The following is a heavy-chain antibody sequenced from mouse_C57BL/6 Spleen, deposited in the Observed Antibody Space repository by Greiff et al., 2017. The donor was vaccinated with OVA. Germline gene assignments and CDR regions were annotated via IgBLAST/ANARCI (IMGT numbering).Heavy chain of an antibody. CDR3: TSPVYGAWFAY. V-gene: IGHV1-15*01. CDR2: IDPETGGT. D-gene: IGHD1-2*01. CDR1: GYTFTDYE. Sequence: QVQLQQSGAELVRPGASVTLSCKASGYTFTDYEMHWVKQTPVHGLEWIGAIDPETGGTAYNQKFKGKAILTADKSSSTAYMELRSLTSEDSAFYYCTSPVYGAWFAYWGQGTLVTVSA. J-gene: IGHJ3*01.